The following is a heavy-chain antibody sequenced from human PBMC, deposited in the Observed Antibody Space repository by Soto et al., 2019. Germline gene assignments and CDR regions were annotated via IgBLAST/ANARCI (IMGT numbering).Heavy chain of an antibody. CDR2: VSSGGST. CDR3: AKRRGAGGHFDY. J-gene: IGHJ4*02. Sequence: PGGSLRFSCAASGFTFTSYAMGWVRQAPGKGLEWVSVVSSGGSTYYADSVTGRFTVSRDNSKNTLSLQMNSLRAEDTAVYYCAKRRGAGGHFDYWGQGALVTVSS. CDR1: GFTFTSYA. D-gene: IGHD2-15*01. V-gene: IGHV3-23*01.